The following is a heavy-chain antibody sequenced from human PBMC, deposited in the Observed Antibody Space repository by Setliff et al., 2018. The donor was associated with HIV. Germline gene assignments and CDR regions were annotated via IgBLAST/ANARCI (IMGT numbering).Heavy chain of an antibody. CDR3: ATGKMVYFFDY. V-gene: IGHV1-3*01. Sequence: GASVKVSCKSSGYNSSTYTLHWIRQAPGQTPEWMGWINPANGNTKYSQKLRGRLSIMKHTSARIAYMELSDLTSEDTAVYYCATGKMVYFFDYWGQGTLVTSPQ. CDR1: GYNSSTYT. J-gene: IGHJ4*02. D-gene: IGHD2-8*01. CDR2: INPANGNT.